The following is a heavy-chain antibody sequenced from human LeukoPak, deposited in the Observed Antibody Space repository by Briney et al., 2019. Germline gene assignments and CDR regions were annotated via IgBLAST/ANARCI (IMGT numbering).Heavy chain of an antibody. D-gene: IGHD3-22*01. V-gene: IGHV3-23*01. CDR1: GFTFSSYA. CDR3: AKGYAYSDSDGYYFDY. CDR2: ISGSGGST. Sequence: PGGSLRLSCAASGFTFSSYAMSWVRQAPGKGLEWVSVISGSGGSTYYADSVKGRFTISRDNSKNTLYLQMNSLRAEDTAVYYCAKGYAYSDSDGYYFDYWGQGTLVTVSS. J-gene: IGHJ4*02.